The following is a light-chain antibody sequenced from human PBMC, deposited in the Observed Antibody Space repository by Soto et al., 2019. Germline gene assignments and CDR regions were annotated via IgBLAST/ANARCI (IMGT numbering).Light chain of an antibody. Sequence: EIVLTQSPATLSLSPRERATLSCTASQSLIKYLAWYQQKPGQAPRLLIYEGSERASGVPARFSGGGSGTEFTLIITSLEPEDFGVYYCQQRYTGPWTFGQGTKVEMK. V-gene: IGKV3-11*01. CDR1: QSLIKY. CDR2: EGS. J-gene: IGKJ1*01. CDR3: QQRYTGPWT.